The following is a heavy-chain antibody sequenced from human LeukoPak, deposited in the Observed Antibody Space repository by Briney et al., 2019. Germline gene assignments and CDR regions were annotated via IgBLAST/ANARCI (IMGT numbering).Heavy chain of an antibody. Sequence: GGSLRLSCAASGFTFSSYAMHWVRQAPGKGLEWVAVISYDGSNKYYADSVKGRFTISRDNSKNTLYLQMNSLRAEDTAVYYCARDGCGGDCHFDYWGQGTLVTVSS. CDR3: ARDGCGGDCHFDY. D-gene: IGHD2-21*02. V-gene: IGHV3-30-3*01. CDR1: GFTFSSYA. CDR2: ISYDGSNK. J-gene: IGHJ4*02.